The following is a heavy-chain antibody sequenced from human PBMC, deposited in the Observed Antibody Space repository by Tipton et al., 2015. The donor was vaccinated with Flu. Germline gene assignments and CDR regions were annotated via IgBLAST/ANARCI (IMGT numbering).Heavy chain of an antibody. CDR1: GGSISSAGYY. V-gene: IGHV4-61*09. Sequence: LRLSCTVSGGSISSAGYYWSWIRQPAGEGLEWIGHIYPTGSTNYSPSLKSRVTISADTSRNQFSLNLRSVIAADTAVYFCARGVFYYDSSGYHYFDYWGQGNLVTVSS. CDR2: IYPTGST. J-gene: IGHJ4*02. D-gene: IGHD3-22*01. CDR3: ARGVFYYDSSGYHYFDY.